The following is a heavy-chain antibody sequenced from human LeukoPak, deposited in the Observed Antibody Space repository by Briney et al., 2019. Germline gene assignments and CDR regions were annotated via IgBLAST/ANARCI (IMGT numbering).Heavy chain of an antibody. CDR2: IYYSGST. J-gene: IGHJ3*02. CDR1: GGSISSGGYY. Sequence: PSQTLSLTCTVSGGSISSGGYYWSWIRQHPGKGLEWIGYIYYSGSTYYNPSLKSRVTISADTSKNQFSLKLSSVTAADTAVYYCARGTGVGANAFDIWGQGTMVTVSS. CDR3: ARGTGVGANAFDI. D-gene: IGHD1-26*01. V-gene: IGHV4-31*03.